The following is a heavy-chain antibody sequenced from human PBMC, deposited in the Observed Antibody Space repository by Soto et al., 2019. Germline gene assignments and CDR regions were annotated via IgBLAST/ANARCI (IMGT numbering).Heavy chain of an antibody. Sequence: GASVKVSCKASGGTFSSYAISWVRQAPGQGLEWMGGIIPIFGTANYAQKFQGRVTITADESTSTAYMELSSLRSEDTAVYYCARDRAVRYFDWLLLNYYYYYGMDVWGQGTTVTV. CDR2: IIPIFGTA. CDR1: GGTFSSYA. CDR3: ARDRAVRYFDWLLLNYYYYYGMDV. D-gene: IGHD3-9*01. V-gene: IGHV1-69*13. J-gene: IGHJ6*02.